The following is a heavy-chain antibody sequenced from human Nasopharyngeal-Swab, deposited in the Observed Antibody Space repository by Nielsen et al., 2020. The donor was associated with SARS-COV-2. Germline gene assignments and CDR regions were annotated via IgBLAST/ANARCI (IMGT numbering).Heavy chain of an antibody. CDR3: ARLSNYDFWSGYYAYMDV. D-gene: IGHD3-3*01. Sequence: ASVQVSCQASGYTFTSYDINWVRQATGQGLEWMGWMNPNSGNTGYAQKFQGRVTMTRNTSISTAYMELSSLRSEDTAVYYCARLSNYDFWSGYYAYMDVWGKGTTVTVSS. CDR2: MNPNSGNT. J-gene: IGHJ6*03. CDR1: GYTFTSYD. V-gene: IGHV1-8*01.